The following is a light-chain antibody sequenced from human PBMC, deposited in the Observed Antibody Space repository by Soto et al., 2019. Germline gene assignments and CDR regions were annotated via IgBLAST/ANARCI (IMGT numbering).Light chain of an antibody. CDR2: KAS. Sequence: DIQMTQSPSTLSASVGYRFTITCRASQSILSWLAWYQQKPGKAPKLLIYKASTLKSGVPSRFSGSGSGTEFTLTISSLQPDDFATYYCQNYNSYSEEFGQGTKVDIK. CDR3: QNYNSYSEE. J-gene: IGKJ1*01. V-gene: IGKV1-5*03. CDR1: QSILSW.